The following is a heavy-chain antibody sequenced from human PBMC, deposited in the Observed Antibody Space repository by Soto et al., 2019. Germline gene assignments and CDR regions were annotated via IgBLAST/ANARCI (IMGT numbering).Heavy chain of an antibody. D-gene: IGHD3-9*01. CDR2: INHSGST. CDR3: ARPLSPEYYDILTGYYH. CDR1: GGSFSGYY. V-gene: IGHV4-34*01. J-gene: IGHJ5*02. Sequence: QVQLQQWGAGLLKPSETLSLTCAVYGGSFSGYYWSWIRQPPGKGLEWIGEINHSGSTNYNPSLKPRVTISVATSTNQFSLQLCSVTAADTAVYYCARPLSPEYYDILTGYYHWGQGTLVTVSS.